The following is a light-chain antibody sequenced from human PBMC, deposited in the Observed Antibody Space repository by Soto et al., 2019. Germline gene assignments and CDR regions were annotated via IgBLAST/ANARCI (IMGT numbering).Light chain of an antibody. Sequence: EIVLTQSPGSLSLSPGEGATISCRASQSVSTTYLAWYQLKPGQAPRLVIYATSSRAAGIPDRFRGSGSGTEFTLTISSLEPEDVGVYFCQQYCNSPPYSFGQGTKLEIK. CDR3: QQYCNSPPYS. CDR2: ATS. CDR1: QSVSTTY. V-gene: IGKV3-20*01. J-gene: IGKJ2*03.